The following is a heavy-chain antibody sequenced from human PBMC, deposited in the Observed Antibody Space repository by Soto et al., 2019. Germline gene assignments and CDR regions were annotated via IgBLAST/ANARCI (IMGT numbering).Heavy chain of an antibody. CDR3: ARAEENGEYSSSSPLY. Sequence: SETLSLTCAVYGGSFSGYYWSWIRQPPGKGLEWIGEINHSGSTNYNPSLKSRVTISVDTSKNQFSLKLSSVTAADTAVYYCARAEENGEYSSSSPLYWGQGTLVTVSS. CDR2: INHSGST. D-gene: IGHD6-6*01. CDR1: GGSFSGYY. V-gene: IGHV4-34*01. J-gene: IGHJ4*02.